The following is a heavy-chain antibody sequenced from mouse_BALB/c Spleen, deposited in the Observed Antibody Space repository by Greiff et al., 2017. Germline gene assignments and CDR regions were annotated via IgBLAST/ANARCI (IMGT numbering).Heavy chain of an antibody. D-gene: IGHD2-4*01. Sequence: EVNVVESGGDLVKPGGSLKLSCAASGFTFSSYGMSWVRQTPDKRLEWVATISSGGSYTYYPDSVKGRFTISRDNAKNTLYLQMSSLKSEDTAMYYCARQDYDGPFAYWGQGTLVTVSA. CDR2: ISSGGSYT. J-gene: IGHJ3*01. V-gene: IGHV5-6*01. CDR3: ARQDYDGPFAY. CDR1: GFTFSSYG.